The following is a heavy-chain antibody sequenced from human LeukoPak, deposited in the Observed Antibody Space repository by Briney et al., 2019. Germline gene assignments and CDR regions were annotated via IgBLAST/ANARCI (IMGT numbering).Heavy chain of an antibody. CDR2: IYHSGST. V-gene: IGHV4-38-2*02. J-gene: IGHJ4*02. Sequence: SETLSLTCTVSGYPISSGHYWGWIRQPPGKGLEWIGSIYHSGSTYYNPSLKSRVTISVDTSKNQFSLKLSSVTAADTAVYYCARVTYSVFDYWGQGTLVTVSS. CDR3: ARVTYSVFDY. D-gene: IGHD2-21*01. CDR1: GYPISSGHY.